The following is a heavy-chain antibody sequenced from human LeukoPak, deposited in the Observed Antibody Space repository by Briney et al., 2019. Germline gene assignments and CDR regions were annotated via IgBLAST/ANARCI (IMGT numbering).Heavy chain of an antibody. J-gene: IGHJ4*02. V-gene: IGHV2-70*04. D-gene: IGHD3-10*01. CDR1: GFSLRTALMR. Sequence: SGPALVKPTQNLTLTCTFSGFSLRTALMRINWIRQPPGKALEWLARIDWDDDKFYSTSLKTRLTVSKDTSKNQVILTMTNTDPVDTATYYCARILDYFGSGSYFDYWGQGTLVTASS. CDR2: IDWDDDK. CDR3: ARILDYFGSGSYFDY.